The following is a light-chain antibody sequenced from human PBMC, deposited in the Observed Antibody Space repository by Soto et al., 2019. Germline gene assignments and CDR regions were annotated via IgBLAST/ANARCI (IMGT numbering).Light chain of an antibody. V-gene: IGKV3-20*01. Sequence: VLTHTPGTLSLSPGESATLSCRASQTVRNNYLAWYQQKPGQAPRLLIYDASSRATGIPDRFSGGGSGTDFTLTISRLEPEDFALYYCQQYHTSPLTFGQGTKVDIK. CDR2: DAS. J-gene: IGKJ1*01. CDR1: QTVRNNY. CDR3: QQYHTSPLT.